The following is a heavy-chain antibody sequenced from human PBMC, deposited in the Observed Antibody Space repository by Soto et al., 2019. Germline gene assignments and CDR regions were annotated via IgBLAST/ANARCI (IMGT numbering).Heavy chain of an antibody. D-gene: IGHD6-13*01. CDR3: ATQPYSSSWADYYYYYYMDV. J-gene: IGHJ6*03. V-gene: IGHV4-39*01. CDR2: IYYSGST. Sequence: SETLSLTCTVSGGSISSSSYYWGWIRQPPGKGLEWIGSIYYSGSTYYNPSLKSRVTISVDTSKNQFSLKLSSVTAADTAVYYCATQPYSSSWADYYYYYYMDVWGKGTTVTVSS. CDR1: GGSISSSSYY.